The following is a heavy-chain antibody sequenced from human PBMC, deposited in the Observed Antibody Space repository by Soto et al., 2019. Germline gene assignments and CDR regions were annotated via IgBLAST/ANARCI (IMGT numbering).Heavy chain of an antibody. J-gene: IGHJ4*02. CDR3: AIAAHKARYFDY. CDR1: GFTFSNYV. CDR2: ISGSGTNT. V-gene: IGHV3-23*01. D-gene: IGHD2-21*01. Sequence: EVQVLDSGGGSVQPGGSLRLSCVASGFTFSNYVMNWVRQAPGKGLEWVSSISGSGTNTYYADSVKGRFTISRDNSKHTLFLQMHSLRAEDTALYVCAIAAHKARYFDYWGQGTLVSVSS.